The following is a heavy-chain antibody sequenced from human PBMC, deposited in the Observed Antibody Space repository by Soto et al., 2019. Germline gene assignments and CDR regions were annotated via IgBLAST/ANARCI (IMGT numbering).Heavy chain of an antibody. Sequence: ASVNVSCKASGYTISVYYMHWVRQAPGQGLEWMGWINPNSGGTNYAQKFQGRVTMTRDTSISTAYMELSRLRSDDTAVYYCARELRESGNPQYGMDVWGQGTTVTVSS. CDR1: GYTISVYY. D-gene: IGHD3-3*01. V-gene: IGHV1-2*02. J-gene: IGHJ6*02. CDR3: ARELRESGNPQYGMDV. CDR2: INPNSGGT.